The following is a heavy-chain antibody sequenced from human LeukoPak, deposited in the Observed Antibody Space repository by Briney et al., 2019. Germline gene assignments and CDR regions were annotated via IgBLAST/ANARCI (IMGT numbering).Heavy chain of an antibody. J-gene: IGHJ5*02. Sequence: PGASVKVSCKASGYTFTAYYMHWVRQAPGQGLEWMGWINPNTGGTDYAQRFQGRVTMTRDTSISTAYMELSSLISDDTAVYYCARDVFAEYNTHHKFDPWGQGTLVTVSS. CDR3: ARDVFAEYNTHHKFDP. V-gene: IGHV1-2*02. CDR1: GYTFTAYY. D-gene: IGHD1-14*01. CDR2: INPNTGGT.